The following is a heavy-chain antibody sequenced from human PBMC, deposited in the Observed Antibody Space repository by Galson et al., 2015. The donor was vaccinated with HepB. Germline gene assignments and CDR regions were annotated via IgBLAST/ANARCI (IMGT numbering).Heavy chain of an antibody. CDR1: GYTFTSYD. D-gene: IGHD6-13*01. J-gene: IGHJ4*02. Sequence: SVKVSCKASGYTFTSYDINWVRQATGQGLEWMGWMNPNSGNTGYAQKFQGRVTMTRNTSISTAYKELSSLRSEDTAVYYCARARGIAAAGTLGYWGQGTLVTVSS. CDR2: MNPNSGNT. CDR3: ARARGIAAAGTLGY. V-gene: IGHV1-8*01.